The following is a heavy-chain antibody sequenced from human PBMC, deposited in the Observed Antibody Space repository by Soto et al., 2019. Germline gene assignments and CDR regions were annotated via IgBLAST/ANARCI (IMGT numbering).Heavy chain of an antibody. V-gene: IGHV1-18*01. CDR1: GYTFTSYG. J-gene: IGHJ5*02. Sequence: ASVKVSCKASGYTFTSYGISWVRQAPGQGLEWMGWISAYNGNTNYAQKLQGRVTMTTDTSTSTAYMELRSLRSDDTAVYYCARARVGYSSSWINWFDPWGQGTLVTVSS. D-gene: IGHD6-13*01. CDR3: ARARVGYSSSWINWFDP. CDR2: ISAYNGNT.